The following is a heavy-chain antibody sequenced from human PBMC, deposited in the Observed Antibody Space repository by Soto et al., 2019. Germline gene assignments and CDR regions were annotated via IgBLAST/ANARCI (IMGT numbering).Heavy chain of an antibody. CDR3: XXXXXXCTNGVCSFYGMAV. Sequence: VQLVQSGAEVKKPGASVKVSCKAYGYTFTSYGISWVRQDPGQGREWMGWISAYNGNTNYAQKFKGRVKMTTDTXXXXXXXXXXXXXXXXXXXXXXXXXXXXCTNGVCSFYGMAVWGQGTTVTVSS. CDR1: GYTFTSYG. J-gene: IGHJ6*02. V-gene: IGHV1-18*01. D-gene: IGHD2-8*01. CDR2: ISAYNGNT.